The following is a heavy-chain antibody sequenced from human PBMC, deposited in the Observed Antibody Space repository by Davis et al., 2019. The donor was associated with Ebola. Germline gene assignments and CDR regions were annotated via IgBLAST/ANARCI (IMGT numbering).Heavy chain of an antibody. J-gene: IGHJ6*02. CDR3: TRRHDVVATTGDFYYYGMDV. CDR1: GFSLSDSA. CDR2: IRSEAYTYAT. Sequence: GESLKISCAASGFSLSDSAIHWVRQASGKGLEWIGRIRSEAYTYATGYAASLKGRFTISRDDSQNTAYLHMDSLKTEDTADYYCTRRHDVVATTGDFYYYGMDVWGQGTTVTVSS. V-gene: IGHV3-73*01. D-gene: IGHD5-12*01.